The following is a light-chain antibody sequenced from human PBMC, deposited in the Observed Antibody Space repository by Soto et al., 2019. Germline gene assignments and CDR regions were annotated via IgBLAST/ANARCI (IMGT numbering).Light chain of an antibody. CDR3: QQLNTYPLT. J-gene: IGKJ4*02. Sequence: DIQLTQSPSFLSASVGDRVTITCRASQGINSFLAWHQQKPGKAPKLLIYTASTLQTGVPSRFSGTGFGTEFTLTISSLQPEDFATYYCQQLNTYPLTFGGGTKVEIK. CDR2: TAS. V-gene: IGKV1-9*01. CDR1: QGINSF.